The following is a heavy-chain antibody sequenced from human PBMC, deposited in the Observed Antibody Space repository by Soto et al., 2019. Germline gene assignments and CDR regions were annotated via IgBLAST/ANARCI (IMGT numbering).Heavy chain of an antibody. CDR1: GFTFSSFS. J-gene: IGHJ4*02. Sequence: AQLVQSGGDLVQPGGSLRLSCAASGFTFSSFSMNWVRQAPGKGLEWLSYISSSSGTIFYADSVKGRFTISRDNAKGSLYRQMSSLRAEDTAVYYCATSYGNSNFDYWGQGTLVTVSS. D-gene: IGHD4-17*01. V-gene: IGHV3-48*01. CDR2: ISSSSGTI. CDR3: ATSYGNSNFDY.